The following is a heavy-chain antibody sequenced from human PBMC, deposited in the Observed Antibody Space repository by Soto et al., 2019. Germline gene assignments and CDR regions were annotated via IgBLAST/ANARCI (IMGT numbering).Heavy chain of an antibody. CDR3: AKAPDFGDGVADY. D-gene: IGHD4-17*01. V-gene: IGHV1-2*02. J-gene: IGHJ4*02. CDR2: INSNTGGT. CDR1: GYSFTDYY. Sequence: QVQLVQSGAEVKKPGASVKVSCQASGYSFTDYYIHWVRQAPGQGLEWMGWINSNTGGTDYAQRFQGRVTMTRDTSITTIYMELSGLRADDTAIYYCAKAPDFGDGVADYWGQETLVTVSS.